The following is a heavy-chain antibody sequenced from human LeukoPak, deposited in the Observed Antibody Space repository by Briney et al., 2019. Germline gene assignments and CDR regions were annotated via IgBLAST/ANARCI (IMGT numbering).Heavy chain of an antibody. CDR3: ARGPTALEWLLLGSFDY. Sequence: PSETLSLTCTVSGGSIGSYYWSWIRQPAGKGLEWIGRFYTSGSTNYNPSLKSRVTMSVDTSKNQFSLKLSSVTAADTAVYYCARGPTALEWLLLGSFDYWGQGTLVTVSS. J-gene: IGHJ4*02. CDR2: FYTSGST. CDR1: GGSIGSYY. V-gene: IGHV4-4*07. D-gene: IGHD3-3*01.